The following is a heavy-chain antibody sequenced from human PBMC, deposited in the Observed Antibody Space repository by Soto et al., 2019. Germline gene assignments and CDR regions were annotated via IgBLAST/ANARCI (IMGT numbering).Heavy chain of an antibody. CDR3: VYCARRNIVVVPAVGFGL. V-gene: IGHV3-30*03. D-gene: IGHD2-2*01. Sequence: KGLEWVAVISYDGSNKYYADSVKGRFTISRDNSKNTLYLQMNSLRAEDTAVYYCVYCARRNIVVVPAVGFGLWGQATMVIVSS. CDR2: ISYDGSNK. J-gene: IGHJ3*01.